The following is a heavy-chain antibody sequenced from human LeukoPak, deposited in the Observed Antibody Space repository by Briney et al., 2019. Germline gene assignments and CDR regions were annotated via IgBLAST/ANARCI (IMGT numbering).Heavy chain of an antibody. CDR1: GDSVSSTSVA. V-gene: IGHV6-1*01. D-gene: IGHD5-12*01. CDR2: TYFRARWYK. Sequence: SQTLSFTFAISGDSVSSTSVAWNWIRQSPSRGLEWLGRTYFRARWYKEYAESVKSRVTINQDTSKNQFSLQLNSVTPEDTAVYYCAKGLRLENWFDPWGQGTLVTVSS. CDR3: AKGLRLENWFDP. J-gene: IGHJ5*02.